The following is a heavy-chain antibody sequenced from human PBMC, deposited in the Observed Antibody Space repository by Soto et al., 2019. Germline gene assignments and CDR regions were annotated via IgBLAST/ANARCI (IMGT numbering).Heavy chain of an antibody. CDR1: GFTFSSYA. D-gene: IGHD2-2*01. CDR2: ISGSGGST. Sequence: GGSLRLSCAASGFTFSSYAMSWVRQAPGKGLEWVSAISGSGGSTYYADSVKGRFTISRDNSKNTLYLQMNSLRAEDTAVYYCAKSYQALIVVVPAPKETDYYYMDVWGKGTTVTVSS. V-gene: IGHV3-23*01. J-gene: IGHJ6*03. CDR3: AKSYQALIVVVPAPKETDYYYMDV.